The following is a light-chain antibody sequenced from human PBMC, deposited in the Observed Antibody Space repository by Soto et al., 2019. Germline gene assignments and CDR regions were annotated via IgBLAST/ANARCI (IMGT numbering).Light chain of an antibody. CDR1: SSDVGGYNY. V-gene: IGLV2-14*03. Sequence: QSALTQPASVSGSPGQSITISCTGISSDVGGYNYVSWYQQHPGKAPKLIIYDVTYRPSGISNRFSGSKSGNTASLTISGLLAEDEAYYYCSSYTSNSTLFGGGTKLTVL. CDR3: SSYTSNSTL. CDR2: DVT. J-gene: IGLJ2*01.